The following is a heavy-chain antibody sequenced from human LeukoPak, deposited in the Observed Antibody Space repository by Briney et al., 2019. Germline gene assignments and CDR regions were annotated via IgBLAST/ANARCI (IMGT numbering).Heavy chain of an antibody. CDR1: GGSISSYY. CDR3: ARDPYEGDIVGYYYYYMDV. D-gene: IGHD2-15*01. CDR2: IYTSGST. V-gene: IGHV4-4*07. J-gene: IGHJ6*03. Sequence: SETLSLTCTVSGGSISSYYWSWIRQPAGKGLEWIGRIYTSGSTNYNPSLKSRVTMSVDTSKNQFSLKLSSVTAADTAVYYCARDPYEGDIVGYYYYYMDVWGKGTTVTVSS.